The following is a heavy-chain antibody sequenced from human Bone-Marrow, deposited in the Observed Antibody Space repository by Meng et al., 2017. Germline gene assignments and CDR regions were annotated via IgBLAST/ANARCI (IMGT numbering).Heavy chain of an antibody. CDR2: ISGSGGST. D-gene: IGHD3-22*01. J-gene: IGHJ3*02. CDR3: AKESITMIVVVITHRDDAFDI. CDR1: GFTFSSYA. V-gene: IGHV3-23*01. Sequence: GESLKISCAASGFTFSSYAMSWVRQAPGKGLEWVSAISGSGGSTYYADSVKGRFTISRDNSKNTLYLKMNSLRAEDTAVYYCAKESITMIVVVITHRDDAFDIWGQGTMVTVSS.